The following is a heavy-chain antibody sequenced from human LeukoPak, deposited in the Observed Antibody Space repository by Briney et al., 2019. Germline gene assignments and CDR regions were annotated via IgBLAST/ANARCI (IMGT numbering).Heavy chain of an antibody. CDR2: IRSKANSYAT. J-gene: IGHJ4*02. D-gene: IGHD6-19*01. V-gene: IGHV3-73*01. CDR3: AKNIYRIAVAGPFDY. Sequence: GGSLRLSCAASGFTFSGSAMHWVRQASGKGLEWVGRIRSKANSYATAYAASVKGRFTISRDDSKNTAYLQMNSLRAEDTAVYYCAKNIYRIAVAGPFDYWGQGTLVTVSS. CDR1: GFTFSGSA.